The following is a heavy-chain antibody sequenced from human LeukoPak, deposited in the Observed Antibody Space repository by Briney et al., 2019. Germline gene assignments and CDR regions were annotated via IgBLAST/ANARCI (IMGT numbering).Heavy chain of an antibody. J-gene: IGHJ6*03. CDR1: GFTFSSYA. D-gene: IGHD3-16*01. CDR2: ISSNGGST. CDR3: ARARGGYYYMDV. Sequence: GGSLRLSCAASGFTFSSYAMHWVRQAPGKGLEYVSAISSNGGSTYYANSVKGRFTISRDNSKNTLYLQMGSLRAEDMAVYYCARARGGYYYMDVWGKGTTVTVSS. V-gene: IGHV3-64*01.